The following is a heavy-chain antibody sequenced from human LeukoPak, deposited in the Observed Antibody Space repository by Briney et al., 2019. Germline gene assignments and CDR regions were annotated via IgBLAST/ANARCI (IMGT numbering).Heavy chain of an antibody. V-gene: IGHV4-59*01. Sequence: SETLSLTCTVSGRSISSYYWSWIRQPPGKGLEWIGYIYYSGNTNYNPSLKSRVTISLDTSKHHFSLKLSSVTAADTAVYYGGRGDMTSGVYFDYWGQGTLVTVSS. J-gene: IGHJ4*02. CDR3: GRGDMTSGVYFDY. D-gene: IGHD2-15*01. CDR2: IYYSGNT. CDR1: GRSISSYY.